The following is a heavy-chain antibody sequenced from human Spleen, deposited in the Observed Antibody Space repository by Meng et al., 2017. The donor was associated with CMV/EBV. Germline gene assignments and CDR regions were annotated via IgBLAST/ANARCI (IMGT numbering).Heavy chain of an antibody. CDR2: ISGSGGST. J-gene: IGHJ4*02. CDR1: GFTFSSYA. D-gene: IGHD3-16*02. CDR3: AKEEEDYVWGSYRYTYFDY. Sequence: GGFLRLSCAASGFTFSSYAMSWVRQAPGKGLEWVSAISGSGGSTYYADSVKGRFTISRDNSKNTLYLQMNSLRAEDTAVYYCAKEEEDYVWGSYRYTYFDYWGQGTLVTVSS. V-gene: IGHV3-23*01.